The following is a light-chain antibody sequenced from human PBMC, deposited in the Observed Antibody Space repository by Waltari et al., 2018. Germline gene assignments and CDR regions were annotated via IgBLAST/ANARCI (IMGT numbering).Light chain of an antibody. V-gene: IGLV2-23*03. CDR1: NSNVGSYNL. J-gene: IGLJ2*01. CDR2: EGN. CDR3: CSNVGSSVF. Sequence: QSALTQPASVSGSPGQSITISCTGFNSNVGSYNLVSWSQKHPGKAPNLLIYEGNRRPSGVSNRFSGFKSDNTASLTLSGLQAEDEADYYCCSNVGSSVFFGGGTKLTVL.